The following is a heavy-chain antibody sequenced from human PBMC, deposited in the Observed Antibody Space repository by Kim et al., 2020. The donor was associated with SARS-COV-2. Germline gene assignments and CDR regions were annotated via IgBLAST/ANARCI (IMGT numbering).Heavy chain of an antibody. CDR2: ISWNSGSI. CDR1: GFTFDDYA. V-gene: IGHV3-9*01. D-gene: IGHD5-18*01. J-gene: IGHJ6*02. Sequence: GGSLRLSCAASGFTFDDYAMHWVRQAPGKGLEWVSGISWNSGSIGYADSVKGRFTISRDNAKNSLYLQMNSLRAEDTALYYCAKGGYSYGYDYYYYYGMDVWGQGTTVTDSS. CDR3: AKGGYSYGYDYYYYYGMDV.